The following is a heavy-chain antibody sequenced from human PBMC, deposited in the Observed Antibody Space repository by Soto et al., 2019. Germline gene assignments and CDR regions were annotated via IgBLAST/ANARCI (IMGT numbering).Heavy chain of an antibody. D-gene: IGHD3-22*01. CDR3: AYYYDSSGYYAPFDY. J-gene: IGHJ4*02. Sequence: GGSLRLSCAGSGFTFSSYAMSWVRQAPGKGLEWVSAISGSGGSTYYADSVKGRFTISRDNSKNTLYLQMNSLRAEDTAVYYCAYYYDSSGYYAPFDYWGQGTLVTVSS. CDR2: ISGSGGST. CDR1: GFTFSSYA. V-gene: IGHV3-23*01.